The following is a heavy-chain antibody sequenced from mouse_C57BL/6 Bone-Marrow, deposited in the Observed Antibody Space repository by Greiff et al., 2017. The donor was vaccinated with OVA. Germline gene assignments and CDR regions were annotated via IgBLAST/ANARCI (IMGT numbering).Heavy chain of an antibody. CDR2: IDPEDGEN. CDR1: GFNIKDYY. CDR3: AFYYGSTYFDV. V-gene: IGHV14-2*01. J-gene: IGHJ1*03. Sequence: EVQLQQSGAELVKPGASVKLSCTASGFNIKDYYMHWVKQRTEQGLEWIGRIDPEDGENKYAPKFQGKATITADTSSNTAYLQLSSLTSEDTAVYYCAFYYGSTYFDVWGTGTTVTVSS. D-gene: IGHD1-1*01.